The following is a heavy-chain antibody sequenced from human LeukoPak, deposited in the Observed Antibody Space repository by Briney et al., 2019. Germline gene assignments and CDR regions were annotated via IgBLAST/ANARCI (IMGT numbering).Heavy chain of an antibody. CDR3: ARVGVGATRAFDI. CDR2: ISHDLTYQ. Sequence: GGSLRLSCAASGFIFTAYGMHWVRQAPGKGLEWVAVISHDLTYQAYPGSVKGRFTISRENAKNSLYLQMNSLRAGDTAVYYCARVGVGATRAFDIWGQGTMVTVSS. V-gene: IGHV3-30*03. J-gene: IGHJ3*02. D-gene: IGHD1-26*01. CDR1: GFIFTAYG.